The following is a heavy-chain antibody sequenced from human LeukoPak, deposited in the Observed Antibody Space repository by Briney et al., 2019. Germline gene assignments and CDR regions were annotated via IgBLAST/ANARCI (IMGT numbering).Heavy chain of an antibody. J-gene: IGHJ4*02. V-gene: IGHV1-2*02. CDR2: INPHSGGT. D-gene: IGHD2-21*02. CDR1: GFTFSVHY. CDR3: VREGNELLSKNFDY. Sequence: GASVKVSFKASGFTFSVHYIHWVRQAPGQGLEWMGYINPHSGGTSSPQKFQGRVTMTTDTSISAVYMELSSLTSDDTAMYYCVREGNELLSKNFDYWGQGSLVTVSS.